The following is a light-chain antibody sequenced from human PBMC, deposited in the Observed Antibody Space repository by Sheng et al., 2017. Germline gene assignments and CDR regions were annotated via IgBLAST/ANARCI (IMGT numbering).Light chain of an antibody. V-gene: IGLV1-51*02. CDR2: EDN. CDR3: AAWDDSLIGWV. Sequence: QSVLTQPPSVSATPGQKVTISCSGTSSNIGIHYVSWYQHLPGTAPKLVIYEDNNRPSGVPDRFSGSKSGTSASLAISGLQSEDEADYYCAAWDDSLIGWVFGGGTKLTVL. J-gene: IGLJ3*02. CDR1: SSNIGIHY.